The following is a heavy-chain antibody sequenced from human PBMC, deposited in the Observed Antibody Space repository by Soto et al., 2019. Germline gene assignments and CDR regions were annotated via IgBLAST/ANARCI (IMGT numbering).Heavy chain of an antibody. CDR1: GGSISSYY. V-gene: IGHV4-59*01. Sequence: PSETLSLTCTVSGGSISSYYWSWIRQPPGKGLEWIGYIYYSGSTNYNPSLKSRVTISVDTSKNQFSLKLSSVTAADTAVYYCARGYSSGWSLDWFDPWGQGTLVTVSS. D-gene: IGHD6-19*01. CDR2: IYYSGST. CDR3: ARGYSSGWSLDWFDP. J-gene: IGHJ5*02.